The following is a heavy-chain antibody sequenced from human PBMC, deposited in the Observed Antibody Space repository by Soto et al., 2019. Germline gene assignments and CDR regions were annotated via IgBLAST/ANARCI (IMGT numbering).Heavy chain of an antibody. Sequence: QVQLVQSGAEVKRPGASVKVSCKDSGYTFTNIHWVRQAPGQRLEWMGWINAGNGDTKYSQKFQERVTITRDTSANTAYMELSSLRSEDTDVYYWASDSGYAENWGQGTLVTLSS. CDR3: ASDSGYAEN. CDR1: GYTFTN. D-gene: IGHD5-12*01. J-gene: IGHJ4*02. V-gene: IGHV1-3*01. CDR2: INAGNGDT.